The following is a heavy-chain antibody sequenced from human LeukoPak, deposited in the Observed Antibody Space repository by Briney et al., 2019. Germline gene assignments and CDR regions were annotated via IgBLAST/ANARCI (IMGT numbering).Heavy chain of an antibody. D-gene: IGHD6-6*01. CDR3: AKGRYSTSSAIDY. V-gene: IGHV3-23*01. CDR2: ITGSGDST. CDR1: GFTFSSSA. Sequence: PGGSLRLSCAASGFTFSSSAMTWVRQGPGKGLEWLSTITGSGDSTYFADSVKGRFTISRDNSNNTLYLQMNSLRVEDTAVYYCAKGRYSTSSAIDYWGQGTLVTVSS. J-gene: IGHJ4*02.